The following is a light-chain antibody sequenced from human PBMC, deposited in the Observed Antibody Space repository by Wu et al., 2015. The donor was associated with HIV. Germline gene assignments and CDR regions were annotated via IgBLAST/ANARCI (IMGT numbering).Light chain of an antibody. CDR2: AAS. J-gene: IGKJ4*01. Sequence: IQMTQSPSSLSASVGDRVTITCRASQSISNYLNWYQQKPGKAPKLLIDAASSLQSGVPSRFSGSGSGTDFTLTISSLQPEDFATYYCQQSYNTPLTFGGGTKVEIK. V-gene: IGKV1-39*01. CDR1: QSISNY. CDR3: QQSYNTPLT.